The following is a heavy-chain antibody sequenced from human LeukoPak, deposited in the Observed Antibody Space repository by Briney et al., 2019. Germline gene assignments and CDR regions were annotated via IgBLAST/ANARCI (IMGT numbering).Heavy chain of an antibody. CDR2: IVVGSGNT. Sequence: ASVKVSCKASGFTFTSSAMQWVRQARGQRLEWIGWIVVGSGNTNYAQKFQERVTITRDMSTSTAYMELSGLRSEDTAVYYCAAGVGATDFDYWGQGTLVTVSS. CDR3: AAGVGATDFDY. J-gene: IGHJ4*02. D-gene: IGHD1-26*01. CDR1: GFTFTSSA. V-gene: IGHV1-58*02.